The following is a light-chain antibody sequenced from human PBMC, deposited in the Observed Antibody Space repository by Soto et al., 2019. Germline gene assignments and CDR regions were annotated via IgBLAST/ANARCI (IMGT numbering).Light chain of an antibody. J-gene: IGLJ1*01. CDR2: DVN. CDR1: SSDVGGYNY. Sequence: HSALTQPRSVSGSLGQPVTISCTGTSSDVGGYNYVSWYRQHPGKAPKVMIYDVNKRPSGVPDRFSGSQSGNTASLTISGLQAEDEADYYCCSYAGTYTYVFGTGNKVTVL. CDR3: CSYAGTYTYV. V-gene: IGLV2-11*01.